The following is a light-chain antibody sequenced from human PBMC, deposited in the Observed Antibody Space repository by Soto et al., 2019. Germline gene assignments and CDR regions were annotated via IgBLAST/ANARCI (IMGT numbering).Light chain of an antibody. V-gene: IGLV4-69*01. CDR1: SGHSNYA. Sequence: QLVLTQSPSASASLGASVKLTCTLSSGHSNYAIAWHQQQPEKGPRYLMKVNSGGSHIKGDGIPDRFSGSSSGAERYLFISSLQSEDEADYYCQTWGNGSDIVVFGGGTQLTVL. J-gene: IGLJ7*01. CDR2: VNSGGSH. CDR3: QTWGNGSDIVV.